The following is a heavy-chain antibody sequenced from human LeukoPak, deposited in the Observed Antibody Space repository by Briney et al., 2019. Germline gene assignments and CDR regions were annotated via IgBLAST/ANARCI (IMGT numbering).Heavy chain of an antibody. Sequence: GGSLRLSCAASGFTFDDYGMSWVRQAPGKGLEWVSGINWNGGSIGYADSVKGRFTISRDNAKNSLYLQMNSLRAEDTAVYYCARDASIAVAGTPTPLDYWGQGTLVTVSS. V-gene: IGHV3-20*04. J-gene: IGHJ4*02. CDR1: GFTFDDYG. CDR3: ARDASIAVAGTPTPLDY. CDR2: INWNGGSI. D-gene: IGHD6-19*01.